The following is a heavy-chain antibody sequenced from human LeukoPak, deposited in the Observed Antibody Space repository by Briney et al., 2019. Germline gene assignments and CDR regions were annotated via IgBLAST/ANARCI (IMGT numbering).Heavy chain of an antibody. D-gene: IGHD3-22*01. Sequence: SVKVSCKASGGTFSSYAISWVRQAPGQGLEWMGGIIPIFGTANYAQKFQGRVTITADESTSTAYMELSSLRSEDTAVYYCAIGYYDSSGYYYDNFDYWGQGTLVTVSS. CDR2: IIPIFGTA. CDR3: AIGYYDSSGYYYDNFDY. CDR1: GGTFSSYA. V-gene: IGHV1-69*13. J-gene: IGHJ4*02.